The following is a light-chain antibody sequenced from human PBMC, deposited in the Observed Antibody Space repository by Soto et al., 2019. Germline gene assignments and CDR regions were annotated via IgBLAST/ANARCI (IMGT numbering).Light chain of an antibody. J-gene: IGLJ2*01. Sequence: QSALTQPPSASGSPGQSVTISCTGTSSDVGSCKYVSWYQQHPSKAPKLIIYEVIKRPSEVPDRFSGSKSGNTASLTVSGLQAEDEADYYSSSYSDSNNTDLVFGGGTNVTVL. CDR2: EVI. CDR1: SSDVGSCKY. V-gene: IGLV2-8*01. CDR3: SSYSDSNNTDLV.